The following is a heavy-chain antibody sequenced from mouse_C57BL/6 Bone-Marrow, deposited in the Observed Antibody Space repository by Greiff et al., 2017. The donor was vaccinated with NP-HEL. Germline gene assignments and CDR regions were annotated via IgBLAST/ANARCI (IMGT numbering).Heavy chain of an antibody. D-gene: IGHD2-4*01. CDR1: GYTFTDYE. CDR2: IDPETGGT. V-gene: IGHV1-15*01. Sequence: QVQLKQSGAELVRPGASVTLSCKASGYTFTDYEMHWVKQTPVHGLEWIGAIDPETGGTAYNQKFKGKAILTADKSSSTAYMELRSLTSEDSAVYYCTREGAFDYDGAWFAYWGQGTLVTVSA. J-gene: IGHJ3*01. CDR3: TREGAFDYDGAWFAY.